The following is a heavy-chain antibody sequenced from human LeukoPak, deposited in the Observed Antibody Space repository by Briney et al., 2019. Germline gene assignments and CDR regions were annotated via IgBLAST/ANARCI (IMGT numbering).Heavy chain of an antibody. CDR3: AVYYSSGPIAY. V-gene: IGHV3-7*01. D-gene: IGHD3-22*01. CDR1: GLAFSYYW. J-gene: IGHJ4*02. CDR2: IKQDGSEK. Sequence: GGSLRLSCAASGLAFSYYWMSWVRQAPGKGLEWVANIKQDGSEKHYVDSVKGRFTVSRDNAKNSLYLQMNSLRAEDTAVYYCAVYYSSGPIAYRGQGTLVTVSS.